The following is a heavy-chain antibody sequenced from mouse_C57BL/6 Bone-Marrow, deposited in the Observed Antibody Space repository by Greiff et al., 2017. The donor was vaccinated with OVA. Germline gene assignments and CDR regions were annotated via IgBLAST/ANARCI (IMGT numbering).Heavy chain of an antibody. Sequence: VQGVESGPGLVQPSQSLSITCTVSGFSLTSYGVHWVRQSPGKGLEWLGVIWRGGSTDYNAAFMSRLSTTKDNSKSHVFFKMNSLQADDTAIYYCAKNCYYGNYGFAYWGQGTLVTVSA. CDR3: AKNCYYGNYGFAY. J-gene: IGHJ3*01. CDR2: IWRGGST. V-gene: IGHV2-5*01. D-gene: IGHD2-1*01. CDR1: GFSLTSYG.